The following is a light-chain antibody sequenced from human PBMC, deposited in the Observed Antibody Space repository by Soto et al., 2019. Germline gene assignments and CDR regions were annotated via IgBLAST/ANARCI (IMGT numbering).Light chain of an antibody. CDR1: SSDVGGYNY. J-gene: IGLJ1*01. CDR2: DVS. Sequence: QSVLTQPASVSGSPGQSITISCTGTSSDVGGYNYVSWYQQHPGKAPKLVIYDVSNRPSGVSNRFSGSKSGNTASLTISGLQAEDEADYYCSSYTSSSTLPNVFGTGTKLTVL. CDR3: SSYTSSSTLPNV. V-gene: IGLV2-14*01.